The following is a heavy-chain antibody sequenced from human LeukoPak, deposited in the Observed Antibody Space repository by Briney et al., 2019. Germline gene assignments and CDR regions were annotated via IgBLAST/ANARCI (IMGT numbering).Heavy chain of an antibody. CDR2: INHSGST. Sequence: SETLSLTCAVYGGSFSGYYWSWIRQPPGKGLEWIGEINHSGSTNYNPSLKSRVTISVDTSKNQFSLELSSVTAADTAVYYCARGDRYCSGGSCYLAYYYYYMDVWGKGTTVTVSS. CDR3: ARGDRYCSGGSCYLAYYYYYMDV. CDR1: GGSFSGYY. V-gene: IGHV4-34*01. D-gene: IGHD2-15*01. J-gene: IGHJ6*03.